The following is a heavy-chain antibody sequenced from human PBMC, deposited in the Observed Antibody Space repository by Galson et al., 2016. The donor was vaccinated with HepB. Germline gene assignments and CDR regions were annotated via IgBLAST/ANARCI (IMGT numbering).Heavy chain of an antibody. D-gene: IGHD2-2*01. J-gene: IGHJ6*02. V-gene: IGHV5-51*01. Sequence: QSGAEVKKPGESLKISCKGSGYRFNNFWIGWVRQTPGKGLEWVGSIYPADSDTRYSPSFQGQVTISVDKSTSTAYLQWSSLKASDTAIYYCARQDSSTRYDYDYGLDVGGQGTTVTASS. CDR3: ARQDSSTRYDYDYGLDV. CDR1: GYRFNNFW. CDR2: IYPADSDT.